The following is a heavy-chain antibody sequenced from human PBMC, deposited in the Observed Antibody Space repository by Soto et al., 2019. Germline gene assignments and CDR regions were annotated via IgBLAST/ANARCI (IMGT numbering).Heavy chain of an antibody. CDR2: IYYSGST. Sequence: QVQLQESGPGLVKPSETLSLTCTVAGGSISSYYWSWIRQPPGKGLEWIGYIYYSGSTNYNPSLKSLVTISVDTTKNQFSLKLSSVAAADTAVYYCARVKAVAVPGAAYGMDVCGQGTTVTVSS. V-gene: IGHV4-59*01. CDR1: GGSISSYY. CDR3: ARVKAVAVPGAAYGMDV. J-gene: IGHJ6*02. D-gene: IGHD6-19*01.